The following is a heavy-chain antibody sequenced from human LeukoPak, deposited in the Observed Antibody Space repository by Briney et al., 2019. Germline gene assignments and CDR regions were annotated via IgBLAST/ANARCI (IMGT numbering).Heavy chain of an antibody. D-gene: IGHD2-21*02. CDR1: GGSITSGGHY. J-gene: IGHJ4*02. V-gene: IGHV4-31*03. CDR2: IFHTGTT. CDR3: AREHSDCWHDY. Sequence: PSETLSLTCTVSGGSITSGGHYCGWIRQHPRKGLEWIGSIFHTGTTYSNPSLSSRVSITLATSKNQFSLTLGSVTTAATALYYCAREHSDCWHDYWGQGTLVTVSS.